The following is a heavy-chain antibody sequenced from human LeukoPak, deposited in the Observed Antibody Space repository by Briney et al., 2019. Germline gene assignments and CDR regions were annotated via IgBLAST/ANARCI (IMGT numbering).Heavy chain of an antibody. V-gene: IGHV3-21*01. CDR3: ARESESYDSTGSTFAY. J-gene: IGHJ4*02. Sequence: GSLRLSCAASGFTFSSYNMKWVRQAPGKGLEWVSSISTSSSHIYYADSVKGRFTISRDNAKNSLYLQMHSLRAEDTAVYYCARESESYDSTGSTFAYWGQGTLVTVSS. D-gene: IGHD3-22*01. CDR1: GFTFSSYN. CDR2: ISTSSSHI.